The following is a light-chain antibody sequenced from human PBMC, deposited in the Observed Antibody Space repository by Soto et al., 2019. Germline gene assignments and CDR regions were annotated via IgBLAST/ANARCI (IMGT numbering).Light chain of an antibody. V-gene: IGKV3-11*01. CDR3: QHRKNWPWT. Sequence: EIVLTQSPATLSLSPGERATLSCRASQSVSSYLVWFQQKPGQAPRLLIYDASYRATGVPARFSGSGSGTDFTLTISSLEPEEFAVYCCQHRKNWPWTFGRGTKVEIK. CDR1: QSVSSY. CDR2: DAS. J-gene: IGKJ1*01.